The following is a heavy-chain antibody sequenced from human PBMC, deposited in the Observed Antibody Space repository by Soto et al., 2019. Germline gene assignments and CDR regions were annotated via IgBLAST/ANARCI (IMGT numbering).Heavy chain of an antibody. J-gene: IGHJ3*02. CDR2: IIPIFGTA. CDR3: ARKTTSYYYDSSGTLPHAFYI. Sequence: QVQLVKSGAEVTQTGASVKVSCTASGYTFSSYAISWVRQAPGQGLEWMGGIIPIFGTANYAQKFQGRVRITADESTSTAYMELSSLRSEYTAVYYCARKTTSYYYDSSGTLPHAFYIWVQGTMVTVSS. CDR1: GYTFSSYA. V-gene: IGHV1-69*01. D-gene: IGHD3-22*01.